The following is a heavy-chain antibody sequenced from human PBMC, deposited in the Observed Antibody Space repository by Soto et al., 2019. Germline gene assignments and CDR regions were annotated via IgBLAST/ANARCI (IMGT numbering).Heavy chain of an antibody. Sequence: PGGSLRLSCAASGFTFSSYRMNRVRQAPGKGLEWVSSISSSSSYIYYADSVKGRFTISRDNAKNSLYLQMNSLRAEDTAVYYCAREGIWEEYSSSSPLDYWGQGTLVTVSS. CDR1: GFTFSSYR. V-gene: IGHV3-21*01. J-gene: IGHJ4*02. D-gene: IGHD6-6*01. CDR2: ISSSSSYI. CDR3: AREGIWEEYSSSSPLDY.